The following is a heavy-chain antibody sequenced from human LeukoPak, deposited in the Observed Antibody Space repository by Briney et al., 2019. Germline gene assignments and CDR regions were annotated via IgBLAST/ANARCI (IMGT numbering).Heavy chain of an antibody. V-gene: IGHV3-64*01. J-gene: IGHJ6*02. CDR2: ISSNGGST. CDR1: GFTFSSYA. D-gene: IGHD5-24*01. CDR3: ARGDHYGLDV. Sequence: GGSLRLSCAASGFTFSSYAMHWVRQAPGKGLEYVSAISSNGGSTYYANSVKGRFTISRDNSKNTLYLQMGSLRAEDMAVYYCARGDHYGLDVWGQGTTVTVSS.